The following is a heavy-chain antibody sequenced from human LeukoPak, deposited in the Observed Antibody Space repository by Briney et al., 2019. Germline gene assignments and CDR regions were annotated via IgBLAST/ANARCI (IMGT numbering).Heavy chain of an antibody. Sequence: ASVKVSCKASVYPFTGYYLHWVRQAPGQGLEWMGWINPNSGFTNYAQKFQGRVTMTRDTSISTAYMELSRLRSGDTAVYYCARDRYGDGFAHLDYWGQGALVTVSS. CDR1: VYPFTGYY. D-gene: IGHD5-24*01. CDR3: ARDRYGDGFAHLDY. J-gene: IGHJ4*02. CDR2: INPNSGFT. V-gene: IGHV1-2*02.